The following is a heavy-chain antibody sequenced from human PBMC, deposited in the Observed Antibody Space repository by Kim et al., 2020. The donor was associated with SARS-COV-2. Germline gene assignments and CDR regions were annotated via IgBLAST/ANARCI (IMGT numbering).Heavy chain of an antibody. J-gene: IGHJ6*02. CDR1: ELNVSDNY. CDR3: ARDTINSGMDV. V-gene: IGHV3-66*01. CDR2: LYIIGST. Sequence: GGSLRLSCAASELNVSDNYMNWVRQGPGKGLECVSILYIIGSTYYADSVRGRFTISRDSSKNTLYLQMSNLSADDTAVYFCARDTINSGMDVWGQGTTV. D-gene: IGHD3-9*01.